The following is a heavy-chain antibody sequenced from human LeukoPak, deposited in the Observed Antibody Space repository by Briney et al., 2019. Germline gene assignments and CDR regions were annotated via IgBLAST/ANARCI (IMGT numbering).Heavy chain of an antibody. J-gene: IGHJ4*02. Sequence: GGSLRLSCAASGFTFSNFAMSWVRQAPGKGLEWVSAISGSGGSTYYADSVKGRFTISRDNSKNTLYLQMNSLRAEDTAVYYCAKDPLGDTKGYWGQGTLVTVSS. CDR3: AKDPLGDTKGY. CDR2: ISGSGGST. V-gene: IGHV3-23*01. CDR1: GFTFSNFA. D-gene: IGHD4-17*01.